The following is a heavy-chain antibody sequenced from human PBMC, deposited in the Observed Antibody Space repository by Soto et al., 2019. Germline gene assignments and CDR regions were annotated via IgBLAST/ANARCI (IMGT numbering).Heavy chain of an antibody. CDR3: AKAPREVYSGSHLRGYTFDY. CDR2: ISWNSGSI. Sequence: GGSLRLSCAASGFTFDDYAMHWVRQAPGKGLEWVSGISWNSGSIGYADSVKGRFTISRDNAKNSLYLQMNSLRAEDTALYYCAKAPREVYSGSHLRGYTFDYWGQGTLVTVSS. J-gene: IGHJ4*02. D-gene: IGHD1-26*01. V-gene: IGHV3-9*01. CDR1: GFTFDDYA.